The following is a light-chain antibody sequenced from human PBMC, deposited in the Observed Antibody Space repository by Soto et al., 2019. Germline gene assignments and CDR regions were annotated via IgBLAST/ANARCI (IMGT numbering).Light chain of an antibody. Sequence: DIQMTQSPSTLSASVGDRVTITCRASQSISSWLAWYQQKPGKAPKLLIYDASSLESGVPSRFSGSGYGTEFTLNISSLQPDDFATSYCQQYNSYPWTFGQGTKVEIK. J-gene: IGKJ1*01. V-gene: IGKV1-5*01. CDR2: DAS. CDR1: QSISSW. CDR3: QQYNSYPWT.